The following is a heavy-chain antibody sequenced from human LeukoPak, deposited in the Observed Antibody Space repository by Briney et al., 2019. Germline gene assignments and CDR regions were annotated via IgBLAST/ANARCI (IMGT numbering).Heavy chain of an antibody. V-gene: IGHV1-24*01. CDR1: GYTLTELS. CDR2: FDPEDGET. Sequence: ASVKVPCKVSGYTLTELSMHWVRQAPGKGLEWMGGFDPEDGETIYAQKFQGRVTMTEDTSTDTAYMELSSLRSEDTAVYYCAMSSGSYRDAFDIWGQGTMVTVSS. D-gene: IGHD3-10*01. J-gene: IGHJ3*02. CDR3: AMSSGSYRDAFDI.